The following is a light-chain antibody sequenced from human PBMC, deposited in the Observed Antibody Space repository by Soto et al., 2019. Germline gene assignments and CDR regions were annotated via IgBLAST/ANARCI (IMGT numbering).Light chain of an antibody. CDR1: QAVSSNY. CDR3: QQYGDLPWT. CDR2: GAS. J-gene: IGKJ1*01. Sequence: ALTQSPGTLSSSPGERATLSCRASQAVSSNYLAWYQQKPGQAPRLLISGASGRATGVPDRFSGSGSGTEFTLTIERLDSEDFAVYVCQQYGDLPWTFGQVTKLDIK. V-gene: IGKV3-20*01.